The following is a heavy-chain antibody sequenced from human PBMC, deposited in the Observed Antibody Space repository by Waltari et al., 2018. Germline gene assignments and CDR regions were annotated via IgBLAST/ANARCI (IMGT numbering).Heavy chain of an antibody. J-gene: IGHJ5*02. D-gene: IGHD2-15*01. CDR2: VLSTGKT. Sequence: QLQLQASGQGLVKPSGTLSLSCAVSGDSVTSPNWWSWVRQSPQRGLEWIGQVLSTGKTNYSPSFASRVTMSLDASNNQCSLKVTSATAADTAVYYCARDRGRGLYLDAWGPGTLVTVSP. V-gene: IGHV4-4*02. CDR1: GDSVTSPNW. CDR3: ARDRGRGLYLDA.